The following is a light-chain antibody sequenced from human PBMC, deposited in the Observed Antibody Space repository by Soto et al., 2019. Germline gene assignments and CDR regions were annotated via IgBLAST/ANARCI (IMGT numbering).Light chain of an antibody. CDR2: GPS. CDR1: QSVNSNH. J-gene: IGKJ1*01. Sequence: EIVLTQSPGTLSLSPGERATLSCRASQSVNSNHIAWYQQKPGQAPRLLIYGPSSRATGIPERFSGSGSGTDFTLSISRLEPEDLAVYFCHQFGSSPQTFGHGTKVDIK. V-gene: IGKV3-20*01. CDR3: HQFGSSPQT.